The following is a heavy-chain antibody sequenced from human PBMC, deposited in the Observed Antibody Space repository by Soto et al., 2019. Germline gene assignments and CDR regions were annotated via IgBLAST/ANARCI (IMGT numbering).Heavy chain of an antibody. CDR2: IIPISGTT. CDR3: ARVRCFNGLCHTADYGMDV. CDR1: GDVFISYG. Sequence: SVKVSCKASGDVFISYGINWVRQAPGQGLEWMGGIIPISGTTNYAQKFQGRVAITADESTDTVYMELSRLRSEDTAVYFCARVRCFNGLCHTADYGMDVWGQGTTVTVSS. V-gene: IGHV1-69*13. D-gene: IGHD2-8*01. J-gene: IGHJ6*02.